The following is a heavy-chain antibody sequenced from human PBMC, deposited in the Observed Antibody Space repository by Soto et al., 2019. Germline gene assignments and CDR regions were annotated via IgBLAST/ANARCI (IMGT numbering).Heavy chain of an antibody. CDR3: GGAGGMGGAAAGGGDDY. V-gene: IGHV1-69*02. Sequence: QVQLVQSGAEVKKPGSSVKVSCKASGGTFSSYTISWVRQAPGQGLEWMGRIIPILGIANYAQKFQGRVTSTADKPPSTACRERRSGRSEDRAVYYGGGAGGMGGAAAGGGDDYWGQGTLVTVSS. CDR1: GGTFSSYT. J-gene: IGHJ4*02. CDR2: IIPILGIA. D-gene: IGHD6-13*01.